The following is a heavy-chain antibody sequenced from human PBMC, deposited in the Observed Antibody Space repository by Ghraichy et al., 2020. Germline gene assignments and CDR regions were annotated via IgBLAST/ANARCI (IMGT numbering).Heavy chain of an antibody. D-gene: IGHD1-1*01. J-gene: IGHJ6*03. CDR3: ARQVQLERLYYYYYYYMDV. CDR1: GGSISSSSYY. V-gene: IGHV4-39*01. CDR2: IYYSGST. Sequence: TLSLTCTVSGGSISSSSYYWGWIRQPPGKGLEWIGSIYYSGSTYYNPSLKSRVTISVDTSKNQFSLKLSSVTAADTAVYYCARQVQLERLYYYYYYYMDVWGKGTTVTVSS.